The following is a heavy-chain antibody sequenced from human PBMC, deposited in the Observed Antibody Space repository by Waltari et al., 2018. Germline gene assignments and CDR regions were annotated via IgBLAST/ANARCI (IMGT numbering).Heavy chain of an antibody. CDR3: ARVAYSSGWYRGNWFDP. D-gene: IGHD6-19*01. J-gene: IGHJ5*02. V-gene: IGHV1-8*03. Sequence: QVQLVQSGAEVKKPGASVKVSCKASGYTFTSYDIHWVRQATGQGLEWMGWMNPNSGNTGYAQKFQGRVTITRNTSISTAYMELSSLRSEDTAVYYCARVAYSSGWYRGNWFDPWGQGTLVTVSS. CDR1: GYTFTSYD. CDR2: MNPNSGNT.